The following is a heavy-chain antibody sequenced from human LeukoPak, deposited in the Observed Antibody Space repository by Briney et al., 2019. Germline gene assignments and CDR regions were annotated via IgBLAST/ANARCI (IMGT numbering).Heavy chain of an antibody. D-gene: IGHD6-13*01. CDR3: ARAIGAIAAAENWFDP. J-gene: IGHJ5*02. CDR2: IYHSGST. Sequence: LSQTLSLTCAVSGGSISSGGYSWSWIRQPPGKGLEWIGYIYHSGSTYYNPSLKSRVTISVDTSKNQFSLKLSSVTAADTAVYYCARAIGAIAAAENWFDPWGQGTLVTVSS. V-gene: IGHV4-30-2*01. CDR1: GGSISSGGYS.